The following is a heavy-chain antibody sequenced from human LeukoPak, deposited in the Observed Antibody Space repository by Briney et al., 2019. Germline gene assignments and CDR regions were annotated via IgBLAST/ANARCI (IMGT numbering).Heavy chain of an antibody. CDR1: GFTFSSYW. J-gene: IGHJ6*02. Sequence: PGGSLRLSCAASGFTFSSYWMHWVRQAPGKGLVWVSRINSDGSSTSYADSVKGRFTISRDNAKTTVYLQMNSLRAEDTAVYYCVPSGGGGLTGYSGMDVWGQGTTVIISS. V-gene: IGHV3-74*01. CDR2: INSDGSST. CDR3: VPSGGGGLTGYSGMDV. D-gene: IGHD2-15*01.